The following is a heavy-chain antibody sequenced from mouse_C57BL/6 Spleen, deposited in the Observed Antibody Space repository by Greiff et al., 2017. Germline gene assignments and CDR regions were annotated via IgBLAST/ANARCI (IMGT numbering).Heavy chain of an antibody. J-gene: IGHJ3*01. CDR2: IRLKSDNYAT. D-gene: IGHD2-4*01. V-gene: IGHV6-3*01. Sequence: EVKLVESGGGLVQPGGSMKLSCVASGFTFSNYWMNWVRQSPEKGLAWVAQIRLKSDNYATHYAESVKGRFTISRDDSKSSVYLQMNNLRAEDTGIYYCTGLYDYTSYWGQGTLVTVSA. CDR1: GFTFSNYW. CDR3: TGLYDYTSY.